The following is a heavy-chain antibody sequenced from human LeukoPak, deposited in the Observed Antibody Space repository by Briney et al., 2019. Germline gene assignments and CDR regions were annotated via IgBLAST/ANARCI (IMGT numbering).Heavy chain of an antibody. D-gene: IGHD3-16*02. CDR3: ARSYYDYVWGSYRSYNYYYYYGMDV. CDR2: INHSGST. V-gene: IGHV4-34*01. J-gene: IGHJ6*02. CDR1: GGSFSGYY. Sequence: SETLSLTCAVYGGSFSGYYWSWIRQPPGKGLEWIGEINHSGSTNYNPSLKSRVTISVDTPKNQFSLKLSSVTAADTAVYYCARSYYDYVWGSYRSYNYYYYYGMDVWGQGTTVTVSS.